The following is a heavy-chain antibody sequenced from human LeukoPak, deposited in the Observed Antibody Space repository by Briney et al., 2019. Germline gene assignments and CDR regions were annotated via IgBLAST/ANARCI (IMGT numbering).Heavy chain of an antibody. V-gene: IGHV4-59*01. CDR3: ARDAPADY. CDR2: IYYSGST. Sequence: SETLSLTCTVSGGSISSYYWSWIRQPPGKGLEWIGYIYYSGSTNYNPSLKSRVTISVDTSKNQFSLKLSSVTAADTAVYYCARDAPADYWGQGTLVTVSS. CDR1: GGSISSYY. J-gene: IGHJ4*02.